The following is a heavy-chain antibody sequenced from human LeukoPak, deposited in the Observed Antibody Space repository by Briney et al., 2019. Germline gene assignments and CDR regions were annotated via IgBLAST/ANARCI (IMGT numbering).Heavy chain of an antibody. Sequence: PGGSLRLSCAASGFTFSSYGMHWVRQAPGKGLEWVAVISYDGSNKYYADSVKGRFTISRDNAKNSLYLQMNSLRDEDAAVYYCARDNWFDCWGQGTLVTVSS. CDR1: GFTFSSYG. V-gene: IGHV3-30*03. J-gene: IGHJ5*01. CDR3: ARDNWFDC. CDR2: ISYDGSNK.